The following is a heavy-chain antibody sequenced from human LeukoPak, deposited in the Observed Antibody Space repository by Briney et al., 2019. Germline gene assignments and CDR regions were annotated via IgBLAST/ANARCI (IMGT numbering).Heavy chain of an antibody. D-gene: IGHD4-17*01. CDR2: IWYDGSNK. Sequence: PGRSLRLSCAASGFIFSSYGMHWVRQAPGEGLEWVAVIWYDGSNKYYADSVKGRFTISRDNSKNTLYLQMNSLRAEDTAVYYCARLSDDYGDGFDYWGQGTLVTVSS. V-gene: IGHV3-33*01. CDR1: GFIFSSYG. J-gene: IGHJ4*02. CDR3: ARLSDDYGDGFDY.